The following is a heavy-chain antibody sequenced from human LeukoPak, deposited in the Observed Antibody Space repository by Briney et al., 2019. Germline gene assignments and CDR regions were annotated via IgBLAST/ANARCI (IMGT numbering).Heavy chain of an antibody. CDR3: ARDRALGELLYAFDI. J-gene: IGHJ3*02. D-gene: IGHD2-2*02. CDR1: GGSISGGGYY. Sequence: SQTLSLTCTVSGGSISGGGYYWSWIRQHPGKGLEWIGYIYYSGSTYYNPSLKSRVTISVDTSKNQFSLKLSSVTAADTAVYYCARDRALGELLYAFDIWGQGTMVTVSS. V-gene: IGHV4-31*03. CDR2: IYYSGST.